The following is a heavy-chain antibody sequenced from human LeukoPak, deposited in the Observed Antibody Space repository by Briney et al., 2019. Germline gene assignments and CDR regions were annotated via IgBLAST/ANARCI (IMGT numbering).Heavy chain of an antibody. J-gene: IGHJ4*02. Sequence: SETLSLTCTVSGGSISSYYWSWIRQPPGKGLEWTGYIYYSGSTNCNPSLKSRVTISVDTSKNQFSLKLSSVTAADTAVYYCARDRGYYDSSGYNFDYWGQGTLVTVSS. V-gene: IGHV4-59*01. CDR1: GGSISSYY. CDR3: ARDRGYYDSSGYNFDY. CDR2: IYYSGST. D-gene: IGHD3-22*01.